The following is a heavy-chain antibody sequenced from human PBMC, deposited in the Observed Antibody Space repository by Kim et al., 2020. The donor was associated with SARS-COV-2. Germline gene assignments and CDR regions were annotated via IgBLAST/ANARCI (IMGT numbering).Heavy chain of an antibody. D-gene: IGHD6-13*01. V-gene: IGHV1-69*01. CDR3: ARNIAAAGTLIDY. Sequence: YAQKFQGRVTITADESTSTAYMELSSLRSEDTAVYYCARNIAAAGTLIDYWGQGTLVTVSS. J-gene: IGHJ4*02.